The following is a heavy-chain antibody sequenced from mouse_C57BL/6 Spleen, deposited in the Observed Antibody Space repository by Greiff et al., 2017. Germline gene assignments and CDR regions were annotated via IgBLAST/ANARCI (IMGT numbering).Heavy chain of an antibody. CDR1: GYAFTNYL. V-gene: IGHV1-54*01. CDR3: ARSIYYFDY. Sequence: VQLQQSGAELVRPGTSVKVSCKASGYAFTNYLIEWVKQRPGQGLEWIGVFNPGSGGTNYNEKFKGKATLTADKSSSTAYMQLSSLTSEDSAVYFCARSIYYFDYWGQGTTRTVSS. CDR2: FNPGSGGT. J-gene: IGHJ2*01.